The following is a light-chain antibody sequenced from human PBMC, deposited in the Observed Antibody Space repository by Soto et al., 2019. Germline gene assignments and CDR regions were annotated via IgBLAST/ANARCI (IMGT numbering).Light chain of an antibody. CDR1: QTVRNN. CDR2: DIS. Sequence: EIVLTQSPATLSLSPGKRATLSCRASQTVRNNYLAWYQQRPGQAPRLLIYDISNRATGVPARFSGSGSETEFTLTIRSLQSEDFAVYFCQQYNNWPSFGQGTRLEI. J-gene: IGKJ5*01. V-gene: IGKV3-15*01. CDR3: QQYNNWPS.